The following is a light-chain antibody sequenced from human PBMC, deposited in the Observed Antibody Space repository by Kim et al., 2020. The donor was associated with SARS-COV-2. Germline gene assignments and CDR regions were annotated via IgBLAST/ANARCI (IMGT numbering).Light chain of an antibody. J-gene: IGKJ4*01. Sequence: TGEGATLACRASQSIISTYLAWFQQKPGQAPRLLMYGASYRATDILDRFSGSASGTVFTLTISRLEPEDSAVYYCHYYGTSFLTFGGGTKLEI. CDR1: QSIISTY. CDR2: GAS. CDR3: HYYGTSFLT. V-gene: IGKV3-20*01.